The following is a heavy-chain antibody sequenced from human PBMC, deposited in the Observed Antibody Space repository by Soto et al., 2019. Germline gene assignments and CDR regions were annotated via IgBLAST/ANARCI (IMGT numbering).Heavy chain of an antibody. D-gene: IGHD6-19*01. J-gene: IGHJ4*02. V-gene: IGHV1-18*01. Sequence: QVHLVQSGAEVRQPGASVKVSCKASGYNFTRYGIAWVRQAPGQGLEWVGWISTYIDRTEYAQNLQARVTLTRDTSTNTAYMELRSLTSDDTAVYFCGKDRKTYGSGWYEVENWGQGTLVTVSS. CDR2: ISTYIDRT. CDR3: GKDRKTYGSGWYEVEN. CDR1: GYNFTRYG.